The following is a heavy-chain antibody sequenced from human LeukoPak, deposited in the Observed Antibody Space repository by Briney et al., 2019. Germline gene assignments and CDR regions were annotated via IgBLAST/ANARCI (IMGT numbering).Heavy chain of an antibody. CDR1: GFTFSSYE. CDR2: ISSSGSTR. V-gene: IGHV3-48*03. J-gene: IGHJ4*02. Sequence: PGGSLRLSCAASGFTFSSYEMNWVRQAPGKGLEWVSYISSSGSTRYYADSVKGRFTISRDNAKKSVYLQMNSLRAEDTAVYHCARDSLSRQGLCGGDCRPPDYWGQGTLVTVSS. CDR3: ARDSLSRQGLCGGDCRPPDY. D-gene: IGHD2-21*02.